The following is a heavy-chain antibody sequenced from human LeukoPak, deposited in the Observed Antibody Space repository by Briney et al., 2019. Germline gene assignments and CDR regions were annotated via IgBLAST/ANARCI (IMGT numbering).Heavy chain of an antibody. Sequence: GGSLRLSCAASGFTFSNAWMSWVRQAPGKGLEWVGRIKSKTDGGTTDYAAPVKGRFTISRDDSKNTLYLQMNSLKTEDTAVYYCAKVSRYYGSGSYYRDGEFDYWGQGTLVTVSS. CDR1: GFTFSNAW. V-gene: IGHV3-15*01. CDR2: IKSKTDGGTT. J-gene: IGHJ4*02. CDR3: AKVSRYYGSGSYYRDGEFDY. D-gene: IGHD3-10*01.